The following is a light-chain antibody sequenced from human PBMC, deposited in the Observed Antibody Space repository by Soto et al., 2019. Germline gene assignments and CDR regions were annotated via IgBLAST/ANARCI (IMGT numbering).Light chain of an antibody. Sequence: QSVLTXPASVSGSPGQSITISCTGTSSDVGAYNYVSWYQQQSGKAPKLLIHEVSSRPAGVSDRFSGSKSGNTASLTISGLQAEDEADYYCSAFATSRAYVFGIGTKVTVL. CDR2: EVS. CDR1: SSDVGAYNY. CDR3: SAFATSRAYV. V-gene: IGLV2-14*01. J-gene: IGLJ1*01.